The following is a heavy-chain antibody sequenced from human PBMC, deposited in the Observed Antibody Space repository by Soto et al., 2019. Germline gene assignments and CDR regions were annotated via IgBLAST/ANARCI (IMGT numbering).Heavy chain of an antibody. Sequence: EVQLLESGGGLVQPGGSLRLSCAASGFTFSSYAMSWVRQAPGKGLEWVSAISGSGGSTYYADSVKGRFTISRDNSMNTLFLQMNSLRPEDTAVYYCAKDGELGSFDIWGQGTMVTVSS. CDR3: AKDGELGSFDI. D-gene: IGHD1-26*01. CDR2: ISGSGGST. V-gene: IGHV3-23*01. CDR1: GFTFSSYA. J-gene: IGHJ3*02.